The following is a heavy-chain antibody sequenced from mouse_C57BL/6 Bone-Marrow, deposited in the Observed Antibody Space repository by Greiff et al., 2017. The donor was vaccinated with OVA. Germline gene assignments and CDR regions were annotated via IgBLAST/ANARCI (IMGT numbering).Heavy chain of an antibody. V-gene: IGHV1-82*01. CDR3: ANDYYYGSSYAMDY. CDR1: GYAFSSSW. D-gene: IGHD1-1*01. J-gene: IGHJ4*01. CDR2: IYPGDGDT. Sequence: VKLMESGPELVKPGASVKISCKASGYAFSSSWMNWVKQRPGKGLEWIGRIYPGDGDTNYNGKFKGKATLTADKSSSTAYVQLSSLTSEDSAVYFCANDYYYGSSYAMDYWGQGTSVTVSS.